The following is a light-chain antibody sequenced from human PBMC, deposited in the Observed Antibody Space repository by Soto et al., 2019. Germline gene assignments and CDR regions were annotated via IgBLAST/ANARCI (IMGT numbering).Light chain of an antibody. CDR2: GNS. CDR3: QSYDSSLGALYV. CDR1: SSNIGAGYD. V-gene: IGLV1-40*01. J-gene: IGLJ1*01. Sequence: QSVLTQPPSVSGAPGQRVTISCTGSSSNIGAGYDVHWYQQLPGTAPKPLIYGNSNRPSGVPDRFSGSKSGTSASLAITGLQAEDEADYYCQSYDSSLGALYVFGTGTKVTVL.